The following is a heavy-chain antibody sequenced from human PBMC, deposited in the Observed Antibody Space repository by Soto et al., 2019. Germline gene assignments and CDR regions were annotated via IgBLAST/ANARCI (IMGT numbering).Heavy chain of an antibody. J-gene: IGHJ4*02. CDR3: THLTDKVTTN. CDR2: IYWDDDK. Sequence: QITLRESGPTLVKPTQTLTLTCTFSGFSLTTGGAGVGWIRQSPGKALEWLALIYWDDDKRYRPSLKSRLTIXXDPSRHQVVLTMTNMDPVDTATYYCTHLTDKVTTNWGQGTLVTVSS. CDR1: GFSLTTGGAG. D-gene: IGHD4-17*01. V-gene: IGHV2-5*02.